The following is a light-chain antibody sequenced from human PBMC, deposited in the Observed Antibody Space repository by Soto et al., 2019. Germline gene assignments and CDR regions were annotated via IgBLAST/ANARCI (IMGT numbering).Light chain of an antibody. V-gene: IGLV2-14*01. J-gene: IGLJ2*01. CDR1: ISDVGGYNY. Sequence: QSALTQPASVSGSPGQSITISCTGTISDVGGYNYVSWYQQHPGKAPKLIIYDVSNWPSGVSNRFSGSKSGNTASLTISGLQAEDETDYYCSSYSSSYTLVVFGGGTKLTVL. CDR2: DVS. CDR3: SSYSSSYTLVV.